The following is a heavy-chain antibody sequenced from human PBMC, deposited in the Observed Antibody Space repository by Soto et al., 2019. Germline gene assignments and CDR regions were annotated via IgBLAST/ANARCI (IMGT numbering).Heavy chain of an antibody. J-gene: IGHJ4*02. CDR1: GYSFTGYC. D-gene: IGHD5-12*01. Sequence: ASVKVSCKASGYSFTGYCMHWVRQAPGQRLEWMGWINAGNGNTKYSQRFQGRVTLTRDTSASTAYMEVSSLRSDDTAVYYCARDRLLVATSDPFDYWGQGTLVTVSS. CDR2: INAGNGNT. V-gene: IGHV1-3*01. CDR3: ARDRLLVATSDPFDY.